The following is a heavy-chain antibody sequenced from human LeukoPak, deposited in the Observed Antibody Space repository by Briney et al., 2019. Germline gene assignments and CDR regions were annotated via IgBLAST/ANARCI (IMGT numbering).Heavy chain of an antibody. D-gene: IGHD1/OR15-1a*01. Sequence: ASVKVSCKASGYTFTGYYMHWVRQAPGQGLEWMGWINPNSGGTNYAQKFQGRVTMTRDTSISTAYMELSRLRSDDTTVYYCARAGNTDVYADYWGQGTLVTVSS. CDR2: INPNSGGT. CDR3: ARAGNTDVYADY. J-gene: IGHJ4*02. V-gene: IGHV1-2*02. CDR1: GYTFTGYY.